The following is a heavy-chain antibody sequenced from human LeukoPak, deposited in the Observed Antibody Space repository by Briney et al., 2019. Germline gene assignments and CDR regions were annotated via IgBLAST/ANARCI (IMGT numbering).Heavy chain of an antibody. J-gene: IGHJ6*02. CDR2: ISAYNGNT. CDR1: GYTFTSYG. V-gene: IGHV1-18*01. D-gene: IGHD6-13*01. Sequence: ASVKVSCKASGYTFTSYGISWVRQAPGQGLEWMGWISAYNGNTNYAQKLQGRVTMTTDTSTSKAYMELRSLRSDDTAVYYCARDRSQQLVRPTYYYYGMDVWGQGTTVTVSS. CDR3: ARDRSQQLVRPTYYYYGMDV.